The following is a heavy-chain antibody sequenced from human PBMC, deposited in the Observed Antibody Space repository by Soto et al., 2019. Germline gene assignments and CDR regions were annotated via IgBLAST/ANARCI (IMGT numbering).Heavy chain of an antibody. CDR1: GGTFSSYA. Sequence: GASVKVSCKASGGTFSSYAISWVRQAPGQGLEWMGGIIPIFGTANYAQKFQGRVTITADESTSTAYMELSSLRSEDTAVYYCARSYYGSGSDYYYYGMDVWGQGTTVPVSS. V-gene: IGHV1-69*13. J-gene: IGHJ6*02. D-gene: IGHD3-10*01. CDR2: IIPIFGTA. CDR3: ARSYYGSGSDYYYYGMDV.